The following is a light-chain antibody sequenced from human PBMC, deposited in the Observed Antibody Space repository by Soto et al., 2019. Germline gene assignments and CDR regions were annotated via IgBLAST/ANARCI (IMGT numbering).Light chain of an antibody. CDR3: QQYNNWPRT. CDR2: ATS. Sequence: AIQMTQFPSSLSASVGDRVTITCRASQDIRSDLGWYQQRPGKAPQLLIYATSSLQRGVPSRFSGSGSGTEFTLTISSLQSEDFAVYYCQQYNNWPRTFGQGTKVDI. J-gene: IGKJ1*01. CDR1: QDIRSD. V-gene: IGKV1-6*01.